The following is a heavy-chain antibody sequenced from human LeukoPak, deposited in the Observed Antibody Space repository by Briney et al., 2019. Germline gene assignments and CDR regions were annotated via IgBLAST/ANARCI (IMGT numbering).Heavy chain of an antibody. V-gene: IGHV3-23*01. CDR2: ISGSGGST. CDR1: GFIFSNYA. CDR3: AKRGGSFYYYYGMDV. D-gene: IGHD2-15*01. Sequence: GGSLRLSCEVSGFIFSNYAMSWVRQAPGKGLEWVSAISGSGGSTYYADSVKGRFTISRDNSKNTLYLQMNSLRAEDTAVYYCAKRGGSFYYYYGMDVWGQGTTVTVSS. J-gene: IGHJ6*02.